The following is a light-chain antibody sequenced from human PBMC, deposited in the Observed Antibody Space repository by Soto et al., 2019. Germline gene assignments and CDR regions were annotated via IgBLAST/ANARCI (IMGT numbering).Light chain of an antibody. J-gene: IGLJ3*02. V-gene: IGLV1-40*01. Sequence: QSVLTQPPSVSGAPGQRVTISCTGSSSNIGAGYDVHWYQQSPGTAPRLLIYSVSNRPSGVPDRFSGSKSGTSASLAITGLQAEDEADYYCQSYDNSLSGSGVFGGGTKVTVL. CDR2: SVS. CDR3: QSYDNSLSGSGV. CDR1: SSNIGAGYD.